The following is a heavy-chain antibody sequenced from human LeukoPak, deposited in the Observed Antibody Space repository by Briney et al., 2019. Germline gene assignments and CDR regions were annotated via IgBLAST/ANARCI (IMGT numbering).Heavy chain of an antibody. D-gene: IGHD6-6*01. CDR1: GVSISSSSYY. CDR3: ARRSGSSSERRYYYYMDV. V-gene: IGHV4-39*01. J-gene: IGHJ6*03. Sequence: SQTLSLTCTVSGVSISSSSYYWGWLRQPPGKGREWIGSIYYSGSTYDNPSLKSRVTISVDTSKNQFSLKLSSVTAADTAVYSCARRSGSSSERRYYYYMDVWGKGTTVTVSS. CDR2: IYYSGST.